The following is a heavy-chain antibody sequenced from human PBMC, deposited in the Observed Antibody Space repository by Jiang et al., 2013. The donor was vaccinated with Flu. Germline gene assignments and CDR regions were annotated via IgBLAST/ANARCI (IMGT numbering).Heavy chain of an antibody. D-gene: IGHD3-22*01. Sequence: VQLVESGGGLLQRGGSLRLSCAASGFTFSDYALTWVRQAPGKGLEWVSTISGGITKYADSVKGRFTISRDNSKNTVYLQTNSLRAEDTAVYYCAKDRSSGWRGWDYWGQGALVTVSS. CDR2: ISGGIT. CDR1: GFTFSDYA. CDR3: AKDRSSGWRGWDY. J-gene: IGHJ4*02. V-gene: IGHV3-23*04.